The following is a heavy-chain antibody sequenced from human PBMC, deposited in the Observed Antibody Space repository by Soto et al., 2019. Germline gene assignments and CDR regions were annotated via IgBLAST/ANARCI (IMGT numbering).Heavy chain of an antibody. CDR2: IYYSGST. D-gene: IGHD1-26*01. CDR1: GGSISSYY. CDR3: ARVIVPAENWFDP. Sequence: SETLSLICTVSGGSISSYYWSWIRQPPGKGLEWIGYIYYSGSTNYNPSLKSRVTISVDTSKNQFSLKLSSVTAADTAVYYCARVIVPAENWFDPWGQGTLVTVSS. V-gene: IGHV4-59*01. J-gene: IGHJ5*02.